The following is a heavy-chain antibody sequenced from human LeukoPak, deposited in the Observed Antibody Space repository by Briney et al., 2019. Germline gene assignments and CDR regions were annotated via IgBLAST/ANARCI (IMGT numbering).Heavy chain of an antibody. CDR2: ISSSSSYT. CDR1: GFTFSSYA. Sequence: PGGSLRLSCAASGFTFSSYAMSWIRQAPGKGLEWVSYISSSSSYTNYADSVKGRFTISRDNAKNALYLQMNSLRAEDTAVYYCARADYMTANDYWGQGTLVTVSS. V-gene: IGHV3-11*05. CDR3: ARADYMTANDY. D-gene: IGHD2-21*02. J-gene: IGHJ4*02.